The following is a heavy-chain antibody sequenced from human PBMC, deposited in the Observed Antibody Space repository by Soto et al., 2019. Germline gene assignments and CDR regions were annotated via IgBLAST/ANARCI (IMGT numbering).Heavy chain of an antibody. D-gene: IGHD5-12*01. J-gene: IGHJ4*02. CDR3: GRGRSGQIVVFY. Sequence: ASVKVSCKASGYTFTGHYIHWVRQAPEQGPEWMGEIGPESGATRYARKFQGRVTMTMDMSITTVYMELSNLSPDDTAVYYCGRGRSGQIVVFYWGQGTPVTVSS. CDR2: IGPESGAT. V-gene: IGHV1-2*02. CDR1: GYTFTGHY.